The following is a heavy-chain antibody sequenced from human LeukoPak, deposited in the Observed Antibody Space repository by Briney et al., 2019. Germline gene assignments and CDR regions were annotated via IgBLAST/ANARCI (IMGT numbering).Heavy chain of an antibody. CDR2: INPDGSTT. V-gene: IGHV3-74*01. D-gene: IGHD3-16*01. Sequence: GGSLRLSCAASGFTFSTYWMHWVRQTPGKGLVWVSRINPDGSTTAYADSVKGRFTISRDNARNTLYLQLNSLGAEDTAVYYCARVSSLWAFDYWGQGTLVTVSS. CDR1: GFTFSTYW. J-gene: IGHJ4*02. CDR3: ARVSSLWAFDY.